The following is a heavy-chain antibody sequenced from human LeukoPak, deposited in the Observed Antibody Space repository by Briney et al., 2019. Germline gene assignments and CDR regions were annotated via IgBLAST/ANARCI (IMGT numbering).Heavy chain of an antibody. CDR3: ARERAGDVDY. CDR2: IRHREYGGTA. V-gene: IGHV3-49*03. J-gene: IGHJ4*02. Sequence: GGSLRLSCATSGFNFGVVAMDWIRQAPGKGLEWVGFIRHREYGGTAEYAASVNGRFAISRDDSKSIVYLQMNDLRTEDTGVYYCARERAGDVDYWGLGILVTVPS. CDR1: GFNFGVVA.